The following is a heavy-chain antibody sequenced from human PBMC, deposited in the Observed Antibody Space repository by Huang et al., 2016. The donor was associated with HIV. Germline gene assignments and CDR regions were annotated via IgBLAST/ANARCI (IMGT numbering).Heavy chain of an antibody. Sequence: QVQLVQSGAEVKKPGSSVKVSCKASGGTFSSCAISWVRQAPGQGLEWMGGIIPMFGTANDAQKFQGRVTITADESTSTAYMERSSMGSEDTAVYYCARGDISSSFTLVLGRFDYWGQGTLVTVSS. J-gene: IGHJ4*02. D-gene: IGHD6-13*01. CDR2: IIPMFGTA. V-gene: IGHV1-69*12. CDR1: GGTFSSCA. CDR3: ARGDISSSFTLVLGRFDY.